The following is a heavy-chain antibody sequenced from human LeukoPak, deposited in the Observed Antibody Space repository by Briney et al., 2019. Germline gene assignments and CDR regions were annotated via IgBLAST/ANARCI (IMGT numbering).Heavy chain of an antibody. J-gene: IGHJ3*02. V-gene: IGHV3-33*01. CDR1: GFTFRSNG. Sequence: PGGSLRLSCAASGFTFRSNGMNWVRQAPGKGLEWVAIIWYDGSKEYYADSVKGRFTISRDNSKNTVYLQMDSLRAEDTAVYYCARDGLGLDAFDIWGQGTMVTVSS. CDR2: IWYDGSKE. D-gene: IGHD3/OR15-3a*01. CDR3: ARDGLGLDAFDI.